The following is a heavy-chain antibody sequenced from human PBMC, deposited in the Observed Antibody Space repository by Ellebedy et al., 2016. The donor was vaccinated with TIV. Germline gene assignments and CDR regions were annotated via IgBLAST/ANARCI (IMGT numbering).Heavy chain of an antibody. CDR2: ISYDGSNK. D-gene: IGHD1-26*01. J-gene: IGHJ3*02. V-gene: IGHV3-30*04. CDR1: GFTFSSYA. Sequence: GESLKISCAASGFTFSSYAMHWVRQAPGKGLEWVAVISYDGSNKYYADSVKGRFTISRDNSKNTLYLQMNSLRAEDTAVYYCARDLRRWELPAPDAFDIWGQGTMVTVSS. CDR3: ARDLRRWELPAPDAFDI.